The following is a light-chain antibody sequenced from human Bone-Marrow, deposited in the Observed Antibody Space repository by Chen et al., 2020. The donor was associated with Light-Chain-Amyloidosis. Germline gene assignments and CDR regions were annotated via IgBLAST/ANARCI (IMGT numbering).Light chain of an antibody. CDR2: LAS. CDR3: QHYNTWPRT. Sequence: EILMTQSPATLSVSPGESATLSCRASQSVSNNLAWYQQKPGQAPRLLIYLASARVTGIPARFTDSGSGTEFSLTTSCQQSEDYAVYYCQHYNTWPRTFGRGTRVKFK. V-gene: IGKV3-15*01. J-gene: IGKJ1*01. CDR1: QSVSNN.